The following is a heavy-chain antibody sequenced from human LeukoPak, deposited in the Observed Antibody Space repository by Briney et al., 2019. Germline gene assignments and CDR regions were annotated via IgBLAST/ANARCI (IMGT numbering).Heavy chain of an antibody. CDR3: EIYTGYDSF. Sequence: AASVKVSCKASGYTFTSYDINWVRQATRQGLEWMGWMSPDSGYTGYAQTFQGRVTLTRNTSVSTAFMGLSSLRSEDTAVYYCEIYTGYDSFWGQGTLVTVSS. V-gene: IGHV1-8*01. CDR2: MSPDSGYT. J-gene: IGHJ4*02. D-gene: IGHD5-12*01. CDR1: GYTFTSYD.